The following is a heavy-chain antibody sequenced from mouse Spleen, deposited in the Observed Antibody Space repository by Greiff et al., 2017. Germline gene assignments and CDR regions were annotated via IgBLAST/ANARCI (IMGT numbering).Heavy chain of an antibody. J-gene: IGHJ3*01. D-gene: IGHD2-14*01. V-gene: IGHV2-6-5*01. Sequence: VQLQESGPGLVAPSQSLTITCTASGFSLTDYGVSWVRQPPGKGLEWLGVIWGGGSTYYNSALKSRLSISKDNSKSQVFLKMNSLQTDDTAMYCCAKGGYRYPFAYWGQGTLVTVSA. CDR3: AKGGYRYPFAY. CDR2: IWGGGST. CDR1: GFSLTDYG.